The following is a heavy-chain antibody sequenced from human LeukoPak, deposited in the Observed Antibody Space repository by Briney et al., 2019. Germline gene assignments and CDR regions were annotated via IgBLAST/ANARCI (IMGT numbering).Heavy chain of an antibody. Sequence: GGSLRLSCAASGFTFSSYAMSWVRQAPGKGLEWVSAISGSGGSTYYADSVKGRFTISRDNSKNTLYLQMNSLRAEDTAVYYCARGSRPSGYSYGFPYYYDSSGYSIFDYWGQGTLVTVS. CDR2: ISGSGGST. D-gene: IGHD3-22*01. J-gene: IGHJ4*02. CDR1: GFTFSSYA. CDR3: ARGSRPSGYSYGFPYYYDSSGYSIFDY. V-gene: IGHV3-23*01.